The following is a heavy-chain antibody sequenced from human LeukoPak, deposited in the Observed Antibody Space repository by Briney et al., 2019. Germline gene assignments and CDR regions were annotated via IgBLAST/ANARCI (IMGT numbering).Heavy chain of an antibody. J-gene: IGHJ5*02. CDR1: GFTVSSNY. D-gene: IGHD6-13*01. Sequence: GGSLRLSCAASGFTVSSNYMSWVRQAPGKGLEWISVIYRGGSTYYADSVKGRFTISRDNSKNTLYLQMNSPRAEDTAVYYCARAGGSSWDNWFDPWGQGTLVTVSS. CDR3: ARAGGSSWDNWFDP. CDR2: IYRGGST. V-gene: IGHV3-66*01.